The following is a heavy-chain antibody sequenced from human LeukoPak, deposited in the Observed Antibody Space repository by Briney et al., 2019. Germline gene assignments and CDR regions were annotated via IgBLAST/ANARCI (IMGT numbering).Heavy chain of an antibody. J-gene: IGHJ6*02. Sequence: GGSLRLSWAASGFTLSDFYMSWIRHAPGKGLEWVSYISSSGSTIYYADSVKGRFTISRDNAKNSLYLQMNSLRAEDTAVDCCGRYGSGSYDYYYYGMDVWGQGTTVTVSS. D-gene: IGHD3-10*01. CDR1: GFTLSDFY. CDR2: ISSSGSTI. CDR3: GRYGSGSYDYYYYGMDV. V-gene: IGHV3-11*01.